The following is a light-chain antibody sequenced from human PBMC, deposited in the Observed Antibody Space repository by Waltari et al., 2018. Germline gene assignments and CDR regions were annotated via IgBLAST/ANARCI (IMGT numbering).Light chain of an antibody. CDR2: GAS. V-gene: IGKV3-15*01. J-gene: IGKJ2*01. Sequence: EIVMTQSPATLSVSPGARATPSCRASQSVSSNLAWYQQKPGQAPRLLIYGASTRATGIPARFSGSGSGTEFTLTISSLQSEDFAVYYCQQYTNWPPYTFGQGTKLEIK. CDR3: QQYTNWPPYT. CDR1: QSVSSN.